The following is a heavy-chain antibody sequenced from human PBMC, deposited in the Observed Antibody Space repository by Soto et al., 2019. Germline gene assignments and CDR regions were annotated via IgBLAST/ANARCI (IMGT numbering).Heavy chain of an antibody. Sequence: SETLSLTCAVSGGSISSGAYSWSWIRQPPGKGLEWIGYLYHGGATYSNPSLKNRVTISGDWSKNQFSLKLNSVTAADTAVYYCARAFTAMGIFDYWGPGILVPVSS. J-gene: IGHJ4*02. CDR2: LYHGGAT. V-gene: IGHV4-30-2*01. CDR3: ARAFTAMGIFDY. CDR1: GGSISSGAYS. D-gene: IGHD5-18*01.